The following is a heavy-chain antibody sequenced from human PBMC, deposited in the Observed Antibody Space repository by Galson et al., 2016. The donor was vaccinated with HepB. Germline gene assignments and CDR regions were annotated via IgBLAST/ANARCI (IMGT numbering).Heavy chain of an antibody. CDR1: GFTFSSYG. CDR2: MSYDGSHK. J-gene: IGHJ6*02. CDR3: AKGEVGRYFDWLFTPYGIDV. D-gene: IGHD3-9*01. V-gene: IGHV3-30*18. Sequence: SLRLSCAASGFTFSSYGMHWVRQAPGKGLEWVAVMSYDGSHKYYVDSVKGRFTISRDNSKNTLYLQMNSLRAEDTAIYYCAKGEVGRYFDWLFTPYGIDVWGQGTTVTVSS.